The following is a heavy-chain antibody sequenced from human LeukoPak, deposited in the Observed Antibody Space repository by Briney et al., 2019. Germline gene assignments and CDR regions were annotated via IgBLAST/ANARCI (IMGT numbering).Heavy chain of an antibody. J-gene: IGHJ3*02. V-gene: IGHV1-24*01. CDR3: ATVSSGTVPEQDMDI. CDR2: FDPEDGET. Sequence: ASVKVSCKASGYTSGYTFSSNTISWVRQAPGQGLEWMGGFDPEDGETIYAQKFQGRVTMTGDTSTDTAYMELSSLRSEDTAVYYCATVSSGTVPEQDMDIWGQGTMVTVSS. D-gene: IGHD1-14*01. CDR1: GYTSGYTFS.